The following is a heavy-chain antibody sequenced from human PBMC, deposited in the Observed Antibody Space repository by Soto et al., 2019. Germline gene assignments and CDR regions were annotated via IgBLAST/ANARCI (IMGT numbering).Heavy chain of an antibody. Sequence: ASVKVSCKASGYTFTSYGISWVRQAPGQGLEWIGWISAYNGNTNYAQKLQGRFTMTTDTSTSTAYMELRSLRSAVTAVYYCALVSDGFDYWRQGTLVTVSS. V-gene: IGHV1-18*01. CDR1: GYTFTSYG. D-gene: IGHD3-10*01. CDR3: ALVSDGFDY. J-gene: IGHJ4*02. CDR2: ISAYNGNT.